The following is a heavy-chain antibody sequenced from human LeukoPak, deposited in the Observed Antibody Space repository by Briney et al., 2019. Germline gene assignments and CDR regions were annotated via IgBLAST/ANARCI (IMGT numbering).Heavy chain of an antibody. CDR2: IYSGGST. CDR3: ARDSNKRGYFDY. D-gene: IGHD4-4*01. CDR1: GFTVSSNY. Sequence: SGGSLRLSCAASGFTVSSNYMSWVRQAPGKGLEWVSVIYSGGSTYYADSVKGRFTISRDNSKNTLYLQVNSLRAEDTAVYYCARDSNKRGYFDYWGQGTLVTVSS. V-gene: IGHV3-53*01. J-gene: IGHJ4*02.